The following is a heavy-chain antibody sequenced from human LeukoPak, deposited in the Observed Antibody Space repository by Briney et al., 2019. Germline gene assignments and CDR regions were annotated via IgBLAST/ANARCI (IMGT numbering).Heavy chain of an antibody. CDR3: AKLGEDRSYYDSSGWRGWFDP. CDR1: GFTFSSYA. J-gene: IGHJ5*02. Sequence: GGSLRLSCAASGFTFSSYAMSWVRQAPGKGLEWVSAISGSGGSTYYADSVKGRFTISRDNSKNTLYLQMNSLRAEDTAVYYCAKLGEDRSYYDSSGWRGWFDPWGQGTLVTVSS. V-gene: IGHV3-23*01. CDR2: ISGSGGST. D-gene: IGHD3-22*01.